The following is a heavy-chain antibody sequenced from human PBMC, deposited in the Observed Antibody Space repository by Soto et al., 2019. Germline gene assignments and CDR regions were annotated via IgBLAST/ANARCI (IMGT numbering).Heavy chain of an antibody. V-gene: IGHV3-74*01. D-gene: IGHD1-1*01. CDR1: GFTFTNYW. CDR3: RTVFEY. CDR2: IDGVGTGT. J-gene: IGHJ4*02. Sequence: EVQLVQYGGGSVQPGGSLRLSCAASGFTFTNYWMHWVRQVPGKGLVWVSRIDGVGTGTSYSDSVRGRFTISRDNAENTLYLQMNSLRAEDTAVYYCRTVFEYWGQGTLVTVSS.